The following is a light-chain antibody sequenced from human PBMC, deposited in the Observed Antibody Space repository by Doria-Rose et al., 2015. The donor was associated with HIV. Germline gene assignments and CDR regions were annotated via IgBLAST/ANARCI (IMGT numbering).Light chain of an antibody. CDR3: QQSYSTPLT. Sequence: TQSPSSLSASVGDRVTITCRASQSTGSFLSWYQQKPGKAPKLLIYAASPLQNGVPSRFSGSGSGTDFTLTISSLQPEDFATYFCQQSYSTPLTFGGGTKVEIK. J-gene: IGKJ4*01. V-gene: IGKV1-39*01. CDR1: QSTGSF. CDR2: AAS.